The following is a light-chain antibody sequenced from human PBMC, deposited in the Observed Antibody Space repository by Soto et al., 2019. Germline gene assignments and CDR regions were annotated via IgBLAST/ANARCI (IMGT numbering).Light chain of an antibody. J-gene: IGLJ2*01. Sequence: QSALTQPASVSGSPGQSITISCSGTSSDVGGYNYVSWYQQHPGKAPKLMIYEVSNRPSGVSNRFSGSKSGNTASLTISGLQAEDEADYHCSSYTSSSTEVFGGGTKVTVL. CDR1: SSDVGGYNY. V-gene: IGLV2-14*01. CDR2: EVS. CDR3: SSYTSSSTEV.